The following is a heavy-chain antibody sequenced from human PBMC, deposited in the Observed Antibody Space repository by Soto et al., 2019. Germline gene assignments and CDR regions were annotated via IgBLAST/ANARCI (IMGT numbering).Heavy chain of an antibody. J-gene: IGHJ6*04. V-gene: IGHV3-66*01. Sequence: GGSLRLSCAASGFNVSSNYMSWVRQAPGKGLEWVSLIQSGGPTYYADSVKGRFTISRDTSENTLHLQMDSLRAEDTAVYYCARDDVLCDGGRCYGVPLAVWGKGTTVTVSS. CDR2: IQSGGPT. CDR1: GFNVSSNY. D-gene: IGHD2-15*01. CDR3: ARDDVLCDGGRCYGVPLAV.